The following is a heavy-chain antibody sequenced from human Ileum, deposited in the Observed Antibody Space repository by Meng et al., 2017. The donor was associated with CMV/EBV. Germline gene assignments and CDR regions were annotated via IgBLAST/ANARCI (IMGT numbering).Heavy chain of an antibody. Sequence: FSGYYWSWIRQPPGKGLEWIGEINHSGSTNYNPSPKSRVTISVDTSKNQFSLKLSSVTAADTAVYYCARGINCSSTSCYTPRGTFDYWGQGTLVTVSS. CDR3: ARGINCSSTSCYTPRGTFDY. D-gene: IGHD2-2*02. V-gene: IGHV4-34*01. CDR1: FSGYY. CDR2: INHSGST. J-gene: IGHJ4*02.